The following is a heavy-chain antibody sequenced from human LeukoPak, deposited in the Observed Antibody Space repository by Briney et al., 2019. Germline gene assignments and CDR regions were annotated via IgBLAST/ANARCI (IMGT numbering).Heavy chain of an antibody. J-gene: IGHJ4*02. V-gene: IGHV1-69*13. CDR3: ARVRYYDSSGYYSLDY. CDR1: GGTFSSYA. CDR2: IIPIFGTA. D-gene: IGHD3-22*01. Sequence: SVKVSCKASGGTFSSYAISWVRQAPGQGLEWMGGIIPIFGTANYAQKFQGRVTITADESTSTAYMELSSLRSEDTAVYYCARVRYYDSSGYYSLDYWGQGTLVTVSS.